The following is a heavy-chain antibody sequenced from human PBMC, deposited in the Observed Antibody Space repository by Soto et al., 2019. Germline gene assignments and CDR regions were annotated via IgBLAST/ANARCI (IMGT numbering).Heavy chain of an antibody. CDR1: GYTFTSYA. Sequence: ASVKVSCKASGYTFTSYAMHWVRQAPGQRLEWMGWINAGNGNTKYSQEFQGRVTITRDTSASTAYMELSSLRAEDTAVYYCAREDNWNYGIDYWGQGTLVTVSS. CDR3: AREDNWNYGIDY. CDR2: INAGNGNT. D-gene: IGHD1-7*01. V-gene: IGHV1-3*01. J-gene: IGHJ4*02.